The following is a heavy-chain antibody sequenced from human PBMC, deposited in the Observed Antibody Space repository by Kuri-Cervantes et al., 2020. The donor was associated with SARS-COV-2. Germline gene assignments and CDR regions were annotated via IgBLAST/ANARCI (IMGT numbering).Heavy chain of an antibody. CDR1: GFTFSNYA. J-gene: IGHJ1*01. V-gene: IGHV3-23*01. D-gene: IGHD2-15*01. Sequence: GGSLRLSCAASGFTFSNYAVNWVRQAPGKGLEWVSGITGTGRNTYYADSVKGRFTISREKSKNTLYLQMNSLRVEDTAVYYCAKDGFVGGLGSPGRAYFQHWGQGTLVTVSS. CDR2: ITGTGRNT. CDR3: AKDGFVGGLGSPGRAYFQH.